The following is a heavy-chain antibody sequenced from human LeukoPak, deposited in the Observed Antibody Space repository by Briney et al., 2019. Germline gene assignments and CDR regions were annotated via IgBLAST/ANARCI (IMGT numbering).Heavy chain of an antibody. V-gene: IGHV4-30-4*01. CDR3: ARSSGIGFDY. CDR1: GGSISSGDYY. Sequence: SETLSLTCTVSGGSISSGDYYWSWIRQPPGKGLDWIGYIYYSGSTYYNPSLKSRVTISVDTSKNQFSLKLSSVTAADTAVYYCARSSGIGFDYWGQGTLVTVSS. D-gene: IGHD6-19*01. J-gene: IGHJ4*02. CDR2: IYYSGST.